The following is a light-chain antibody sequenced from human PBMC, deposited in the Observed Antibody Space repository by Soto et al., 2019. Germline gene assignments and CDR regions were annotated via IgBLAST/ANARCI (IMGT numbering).Light chain of an antibody. CDR2: GAS. J-gene: IGKJ1*01. Sequence: EIVLTQSPATLSLSLGERATLSCRASQSIGSYLAWYQQKPGQAPRPLIYGASSRATGIPDRFSGSGSGTDFTLTISRLEPEDFAVYYCQQYGSSPRTFGQGTKVDI. V-gene: IGKV3-20*01. CDR3: QQYGSSPRT. CDR1: QSIGSY.